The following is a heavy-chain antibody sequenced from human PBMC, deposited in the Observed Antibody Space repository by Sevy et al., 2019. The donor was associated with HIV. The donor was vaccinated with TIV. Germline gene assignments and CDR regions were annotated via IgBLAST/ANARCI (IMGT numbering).Heavy chain of an antibody. CDR3: VKDNWEEVGYYDSSGFNTTPSTPDY. J-gene: IGHJ4*02. CDR2: ISSNGGIT. D-gene: IGHD3-22*01. V-gene: IGHV3-64D*06. Sequence: GGSLRLSCSASGFTFSSYAMHWVRQAPGKGLEYVSAISSNGGITYYAVSVKGRFTISRDNSKNTLYLQMSSLRAEDTAVYYCVKDNWEEVGYYDSSGFNTTPSTPDYWGQGTLVTVSS. CDR1: GFTFSSYA.